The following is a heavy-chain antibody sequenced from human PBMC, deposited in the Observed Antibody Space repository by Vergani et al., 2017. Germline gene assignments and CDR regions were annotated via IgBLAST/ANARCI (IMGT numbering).Heavy chain of an antibody. CDR2: ISYDGSNK. V-gene: IGHV3-30*01. CDR1: GFTFSSYA. J-gene: IGHJ5*02. CDR3: NFFTGKVVAATGAWFDP. D-gene: IGHD2-15*01. Sequence: QVQLVESGGGVVQPGRSLRLSCAASGFTFSSYAMHWVRQAPGKGLEWVAVISYDGSNKYYADSVKGRFTISRDNSKNTLYLQMNSLRAEDTAVYYCNFFTGKVVAATGAWFDPWGQGTLVTVSS.